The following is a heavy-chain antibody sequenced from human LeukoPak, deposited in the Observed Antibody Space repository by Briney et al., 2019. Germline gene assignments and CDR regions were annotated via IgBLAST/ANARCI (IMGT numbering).Heavy chain of an antibody. D-gene: IGHD3-3*01. V-gene: IGHV3-30*02. Sequence: GGSLRLSCAASGFTFSSYGMHWVRQAPGKGLEWVAFIRYDGSNKYYADSVKGRFTISRDNSKNTLYLQMNSLRAEDTAVYYCANLRLGDFWNGYRVDAFDIWGQGTMVTVSS. CDR1: GFTFSSYG. J-gene: IGHJ3*02. CDR3: ANLRLGDFWNGYRVDAFDI. CDR2: IRYDGSNK.